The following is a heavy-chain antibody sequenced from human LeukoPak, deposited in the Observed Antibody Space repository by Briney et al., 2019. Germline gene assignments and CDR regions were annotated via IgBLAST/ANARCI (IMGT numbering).Heavy chain of an antibody. J-gene: IGHJ6*03. V-gene: IGHV3-30-3*01. CDR3: GRDGPGYPHYYYYYMDV. CDR2: ISYDGSNK. CDR1: GFTFSSYA. Sequence: GGSLRLSCAASGFTFSSYAMHWVRQAPGKGLEWVAVISYDGSNKYYADSVKGRFTISRDNSKNTLYLQMNSLRAEDTAVYYCGRDGPGYPHYYYYYMDVWGKGTTVTVSS. D-gene: IGHD3-16*02.